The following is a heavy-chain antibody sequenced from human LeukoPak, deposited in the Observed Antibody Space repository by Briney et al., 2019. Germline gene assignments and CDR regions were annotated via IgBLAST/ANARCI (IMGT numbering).Heavy chain of an antibody. CDR2: IDSRGRNM. Sequence: GGSLRLSCAASGFIFSSYAMSWVRQAPGKGLEWVSSIDSRGRNMYYADSVKGRFTISRDNSKNTLYLQMNRLRAEDTVAYYCAKEDCGGDCYGGVDYWGQGTLVTVSS. CDR1: GFIFSSYA. CDR3: AKEDCGGDCYGGVDY. V-gene: IGHV3-23*01. J-gene: IGHJ4*02. D-gene: IGHD2-21*01.